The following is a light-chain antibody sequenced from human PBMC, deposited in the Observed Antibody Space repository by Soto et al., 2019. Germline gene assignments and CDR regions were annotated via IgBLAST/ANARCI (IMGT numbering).Light chain of an antibody. J-gene: IGKJ4*01. V-gene: IGKV4-1*01. CDR3: QQYYSTPLT. CDR2: WAS. Sequence: DIVMTQSPDSLAVSLGERATINCKSSQSVLYSSNNKNYLAWYQQKPGQPPKLLIYWASTRESGAPDRFSGXGSGTDFTLTISSLQAEDVAVYYCQQYYSTPLTFGGGTKVEIK. CDR1: QSVLYSSNNKNY.